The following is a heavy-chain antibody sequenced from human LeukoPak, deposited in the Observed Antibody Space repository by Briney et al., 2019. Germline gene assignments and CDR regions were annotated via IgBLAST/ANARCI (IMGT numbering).Heavy chain of an antibody. Sequence: GGSLRLSCAASGFTFSSYAMSWVRQAPGKGLEWVSAISGSGGSTYYADSVKGRFTISRDNSKNTLYLQMNSLRAEDTAVYYCAKVPQATVTTYGALAKYYFDYWGQGTLVTVSS. CDR1: GFTFSSYA. J-gene: IGHJ4*02. V-gene: IGHV3-23*01. D-gene: IGHD4-17*01. CDR3: AKVPQATVTTYGALAKYYFDY. CDR2: ISGSGGST.